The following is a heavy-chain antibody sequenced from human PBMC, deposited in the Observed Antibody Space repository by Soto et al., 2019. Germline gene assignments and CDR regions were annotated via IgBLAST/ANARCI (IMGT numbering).Heavy chain of an antibody. CDR3: AGEARITGTTGGFCGAFDI. V-gene: IGHV1-3*01. D-gene: IGHD1-7*01. CDR1: GYTFTSYA. J-gene: IGHJ3*02. Sequence: ASVKVSCKASGYTFTSYAMHWVRQAPGQRLEWMGWINAGNGNTKYSQKFQGRVTITRDTTASTAYMELRSLRTEDTAVDYCAGEARITGTTGGFCGAFDIWGQGTMVTVSS. CDR2: INAGNGNT.